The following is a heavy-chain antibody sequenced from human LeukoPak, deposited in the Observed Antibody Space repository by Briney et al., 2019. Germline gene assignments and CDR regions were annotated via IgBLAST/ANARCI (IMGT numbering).Heavy chain of an antibody. CDR1: GFTFSSYA. CDR3: AKGDDYGDYYVSS. J-gene: IGHJ5*02. Sequence: GGSLRLSCAASGFTFSSYAMSWVRQAPGKGLEWVSSISGSGSVTYYADSVKGRFTISRDKSKNTPYPQMNSLRAEDAAVYYCAKGDDYGDYYVSSWGQGTLVTVSS. V-gene: IGHV3-23*01. D-gene: IGHD4-17*01. CDR2: ISGSGSVT.